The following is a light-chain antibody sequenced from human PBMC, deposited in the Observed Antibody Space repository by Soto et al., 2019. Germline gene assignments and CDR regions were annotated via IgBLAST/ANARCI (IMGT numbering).Light chain of an antibody. CDR1: SGHSSYA. CDR2: LNSDGSH. J-gene: IGLJ2*01. V-gene: IGLV4-69*01. Sequence: QPVLTQSPSASASLGASVKLTCTLSSGHSSYAIAWHQQQPEKGPRYLMKLNSDGSHSKGDGIPDRFSGSSSGAERYLTISSLQSEDEADYYCQTWVIGIQVFGGGTKLTVL. CDR3: QTWVIGIQV.